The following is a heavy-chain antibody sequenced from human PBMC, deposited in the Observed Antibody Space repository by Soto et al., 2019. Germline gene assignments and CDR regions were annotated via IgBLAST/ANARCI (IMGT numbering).Heavy chain of an antibody. CDR2: ISYDGSNK. D-gene: IGHD6-13*01. CDR1: GFTFSSYG. Sequence: QVQLVESGGGVVQPGRSLRLSCAASGFTFSSYGMHWVRQAPGKGLEWVAVISYDGSNKYYADSVKGRFTISRDNSKKTLYLQMNSLRAGDTAVYYCAKDPWKQQPPSGGGGVWFDPWGQGTLVTVSS. V-gene: IGHV3-30*18. CDR3: AKDPWKQQPPSGGGGVWFDP. J-gene: IGHJ5*02.